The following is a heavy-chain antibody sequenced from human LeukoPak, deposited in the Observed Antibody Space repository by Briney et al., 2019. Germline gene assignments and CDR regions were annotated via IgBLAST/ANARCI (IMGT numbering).Heavy chain of an antibody. CDR2: SRGKSGDFAT. CDR3: SRQTISCHDF. D-gene: IGHD5-24*01. CDR1: GFSLRDSP. Sequence: GGSLRLSCSTSGFSLRDSPIHWVRQASGKGLEWVGHSRGKSGDFATAYSESVKGRFTISRDDSKNTAYLQMNSLKPEDTAVYYCSRQTISCHDFWGQGTLVTVSS. J-gene: IGHJ4*02. V-gene: IGHV3-73*01.